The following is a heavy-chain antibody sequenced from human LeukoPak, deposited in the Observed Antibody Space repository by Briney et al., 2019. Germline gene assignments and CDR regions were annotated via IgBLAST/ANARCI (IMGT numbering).Heavy chain of an antibody. CDR2: TKSQFDGGTV. CDR1: GFSLTDAR. Sequence: VRSLRLSCAASGFSLTDARMRWGCRGPRKRHGRVGRTKSQFDGGTVDYATPVRGRFTISINDSEDKLYLQMSGLKTDNTAIYYFMTDAVGPMVKITWGQGTLVTVSS. D-gene: IGHD2-21*01. V-gene: IGHV3-15*01. CDR3: MTDAVGPMVKIT. J-gene: IGHJ4*02.